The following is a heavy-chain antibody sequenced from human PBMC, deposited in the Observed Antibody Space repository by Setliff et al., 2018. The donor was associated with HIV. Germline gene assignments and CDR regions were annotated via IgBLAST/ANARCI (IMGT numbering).Heavy chain of an antibody. CDR3: ARGMDDSRSSVWYY. D-gene: IGHD6-6*01. CDR2: IGGDNGIP. J-gene: IGHJ4*02. V-gene: IGHV1-18*04. CDR1: GYTFTGYY. Sequence: ASVKVSCKASGYTFTGYYVHWVRQAPGQGPEWVGWIGGDNGIPSYAQKLRDRVTLTADTSTKTVFMELRSLRSDDTAVYYCARGMDDSRSSVWYYWGQGTLVTVPQ.